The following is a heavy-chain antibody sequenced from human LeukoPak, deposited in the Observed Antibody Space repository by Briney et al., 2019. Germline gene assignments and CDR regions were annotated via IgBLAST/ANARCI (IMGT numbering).Heavy chain of an antibody. J-gene: IGHJ3*01. Sequence: GRSLRLSCVGSGFSVDDYAMHWVRQAPGKGLEWVSSISWDSGNKAYADSVKGRFTTSRDNAKNSPYLQMNSLRPEDTAFYYSIEDMGFDLLKVAFDVWGQGTLVTVSS. CDR3: IEDMGFDLLKVAFDV. CDR1: GFSVDDYA. V-gene: IGHV3-9*01. D-gene: IGHD3-9*01. CDR2: ISWDSGNK.